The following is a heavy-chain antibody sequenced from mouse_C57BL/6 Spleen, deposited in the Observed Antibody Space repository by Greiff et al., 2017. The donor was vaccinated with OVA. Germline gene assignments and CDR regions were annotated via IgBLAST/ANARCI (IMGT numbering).Heavy chain of an antibody. CDR1: GYAFSSSW. V-gene: IGHV1-82*01. D-gene: IGHD2-4*01. J-gene: IGHJ1*03. CDR2: IYPGDGDT. Sequence: QVQLKQSGPELVKPGASVKISCKASGYAFSSSWMNWVKQRPGKGLEWIGRIYPGDGDTNYNGKFKGKATLTADKSSSTAYMQLSSLTSEDSAVYFCARGGVYYDYEGWYFDVWGTGTTVTVSS. CDR3: ARGGVYYDYEGWYFDV.